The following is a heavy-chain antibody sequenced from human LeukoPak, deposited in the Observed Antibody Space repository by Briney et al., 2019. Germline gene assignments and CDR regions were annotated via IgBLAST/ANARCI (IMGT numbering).Heavy chain of an antibody. D-gene: IGHD3-22*01. Sequence: PGGSLRLSCAASGFTFSSYSMNWVRQAPGKGLEWVSSISSSSSYIYYADSAKGRFTISRDNAKNSLYLQMNSLRAEDTAVYYCARDWPFTMTPLDYWGQGTLVTVSS. CDR2: ISSSSSYI. V-gene: IGHV3-21*01. CDR1: GFTFSSYS. J-gene: IGHJ4*02. CDR3: ARDWPFTMTPLDY.